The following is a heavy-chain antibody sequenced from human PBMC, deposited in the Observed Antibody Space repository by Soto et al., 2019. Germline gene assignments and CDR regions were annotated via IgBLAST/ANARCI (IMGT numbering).Heavy chain of an antibody. D-gene: IGHD6-13*01. CDR1: GVSISENH. Sequence: SETLSLTCDASGVSISENHWSWIRQAPGKGLEWVGYVHFSGSTTYDPSLAPRLNISFDMSKSQVYLQLTSVTAADTAVYYCARFGAAAAHADNWGRGVLVTVSS. V-gene: IGHV4-59*01. CDR2: VHFSGST. J-gene: IGHJ4*01. CDR3: ARFGAAAAHADN.